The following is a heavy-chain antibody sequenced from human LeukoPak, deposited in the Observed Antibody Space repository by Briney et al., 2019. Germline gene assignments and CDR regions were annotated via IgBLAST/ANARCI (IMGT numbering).Heavy chain of an antibody. J-gene: IGHJ4*02. V-gene: IGHV4-38-2*02. CDR1: GYSISSGYY. CDR2: IYHSGST. D-gene: IGHD3-10*01. CDR3: ATSPPDYYGSGSHFDY. Sequence: PSETLSLTCTVSGYSISSGYYWGWIRQPPGKGLEWIGSIYHSGSTYYNPSLKSRVTISVDTSKNQFSLKLSSVTAADTAVYCCATSPPDYYGSGSHFDYWGQGTLVTVSS.